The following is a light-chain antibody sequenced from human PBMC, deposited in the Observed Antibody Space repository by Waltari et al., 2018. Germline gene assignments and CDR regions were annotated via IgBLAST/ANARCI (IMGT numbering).Light chain of an antibody. V-gene: IGLV1-47*01. J-gene: IGLJ3*02. CDR2: RNN. CDR1: SSNIGSNY. CDR3: AVWDDSLSGRV. Sequence: QSVLTQPPSASGTPGQRVTISCSGSSSNIGSNYVYWYQQFPRTAPKLLIYRNNQRPSGVSDRFAGSKSGTSASLAISGLRSDDEADYYCAVWDDSLSGRVFGGGTKLTVL.